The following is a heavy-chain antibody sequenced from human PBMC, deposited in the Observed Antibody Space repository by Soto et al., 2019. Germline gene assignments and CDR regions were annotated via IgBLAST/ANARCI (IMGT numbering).Heavy chain of an antibody. D-gene: IGHD6-13*01. CDR3: ARCGSSWLNWFDP. CDR2: MNPNSGNT. V-gene: IGHV1-8*02. J-gene: IGHJ5*02. Sequence: ASVKVSCKASGGTFSSYAINWVRQATGQGLEWMGWMNPNSGNTGYAQKFQGRVTMTRNTSISTAYMELSSLRSEDTAVYYCARCGSSWLNWFDPWGQGTLVTVSS. CDR1: GGTFSSYA.